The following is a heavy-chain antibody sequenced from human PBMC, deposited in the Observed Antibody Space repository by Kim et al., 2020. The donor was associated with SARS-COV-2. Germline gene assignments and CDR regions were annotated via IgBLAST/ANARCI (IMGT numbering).Heavy chain of an antibody. D-gene: IGHD3-9*01. CDR3: AKRAGPTRYYDILTGYYMGYFDY. Sequence: GGSLRLSCAASGFTFSSYAMSWVRQAPGKGLEWVSAISGSGGSTYYADSVKGRFTISRDNSKNTLYLQMNSLRAEDTAVYLCAKRAGPTRYYDILTGYYMGYFDYWGQGTLVTVSS. CDR1: GFTFSSYA. V-gene: IGHV3-23*01. CDR2: ISGSGGST. J-gene: IGHJ4*02.